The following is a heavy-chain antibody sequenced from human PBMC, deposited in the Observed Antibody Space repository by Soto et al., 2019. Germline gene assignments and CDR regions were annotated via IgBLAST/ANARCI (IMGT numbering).Heavy chain of an antibody. CDR2: ISYDGSNK. Sequence: PGGSLRLSCAASGFTLSRYGMHWVRQAPGKGLEWVAVISYDGSNKYYADSVKGRFTISRDNSKNTLYLQMNSLRAEDTAVYYCARAGGYSSGWSEMGGFDYWGQGTLVTVSS. D-gene: IGHD6-19*01. J-gene: IGHJ4*02. CDR3: ARAGGYSSGWSEMGGFDY. CDR1: GFTLSRYG. V-gene: IGHV3-30-3*01.